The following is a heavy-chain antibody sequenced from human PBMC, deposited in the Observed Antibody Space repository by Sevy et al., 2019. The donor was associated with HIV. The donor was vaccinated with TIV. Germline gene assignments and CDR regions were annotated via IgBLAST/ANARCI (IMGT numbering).Heavy chain of an antibody. J-gene: IGHJ6*02. V-gene: IGHV1-69*01. CDR1: GGTFSSYD. CDR3: ARGLVVVPAAYYYGMDV. D-gene: IGHD2-2*01. Sequence: ASVKVSCKASGGTFSSYDISWVRHAPGQGLEWMGGIIPIFGTANYAQKFQGRVTITADESTSTAYMELSSLRSEDTAVYYCARGLVVVPAAYYYGMDVWGQGTTVTVSS. CDR2: IIPIFGTA.